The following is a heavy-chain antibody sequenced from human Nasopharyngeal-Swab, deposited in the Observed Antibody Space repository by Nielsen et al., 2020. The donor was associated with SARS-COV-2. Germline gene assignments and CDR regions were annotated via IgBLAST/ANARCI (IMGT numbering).Heavy chain of an antibody. V-gene: IGHV3-23*01. J-gene: IGHJ4*02. D-gene: IGHD6-19*01. CDR2: ISSSGSGGST. Sequence: WIRQPPGKGLEWVSYISSSGSGGSTYYADSVKGRFTISRDNSKNTLYLQMNSLRAEDTAVYYCVVSPRAVAAAFDYWGQGTLVTVSS. CDR3: VVSPRAVAAAFDY.